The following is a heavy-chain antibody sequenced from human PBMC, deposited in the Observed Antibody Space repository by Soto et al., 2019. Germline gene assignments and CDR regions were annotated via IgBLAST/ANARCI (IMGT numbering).Heavy chain of an antibody. V-gene: IGHV5-10-1*01. CDR1: GYTFFSFW. J-gene: IGHJ4*02. D-gene: IGHD2-2*01. CDR2: IDPGDSSA. CDR3: ARRYCSRADCYSDS. Sequence: ESLMMSYPGSGYTFFSFWMVLVRQVPGKGLEWVGRIDPGDSSATYSPTFQGHVTISADRSTRSAYLQWRSLRASDTAIYFCARRYCSRADCYSDSWGQGSLVTVYS.